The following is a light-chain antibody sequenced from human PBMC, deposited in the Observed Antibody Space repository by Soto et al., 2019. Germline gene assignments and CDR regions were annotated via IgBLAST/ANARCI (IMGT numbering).Light chain of an antibody. V-gene: IGKV3-20*01. Sequence: EIVLTQSPGTLSLSPGERATLSCRASSLNFTTNYLAWYQQRSGQAPRLLIYGASRRAAGIPDRFSGSGSGADFTLTISRPEPEDFAMYFCQQYGSSSRAFGQGTKVEV. J-gene: IGKJ1*01. CDR1: LNFTTNY. CDR3: QQYGSSSRA. CDR2: GAS.